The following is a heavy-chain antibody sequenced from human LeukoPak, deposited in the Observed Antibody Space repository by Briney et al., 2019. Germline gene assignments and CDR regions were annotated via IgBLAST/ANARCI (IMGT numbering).Heavy chain of an antibody. CDR1: GFTFSSYG. CDR3: ARLPTYYYDSSGYYGDY. J-gene: IGHJ4*02. Sequence: AGGSLRLSCAASGFTFSSYGMHWVRQAPGKGLEWVAVISYDGSNKYYADSVKGRFTISRDNSKNTLYLQMNSLRAEDTAVYYCARLPTYYYDSSGYYGDYWGQGTLVTVSS. V-gene: IGHV3-30*03. D-gene: IGHD3-22*01. CDR2: ISYDGSNK.